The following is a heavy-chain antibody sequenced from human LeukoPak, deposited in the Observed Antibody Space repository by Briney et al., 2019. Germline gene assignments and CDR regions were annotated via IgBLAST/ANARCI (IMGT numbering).Heavy chain of an antibody. J-gene: IGHJ4*02. V-gene: IGHV1-2*02. D-gene: IGHD3-3*01. Sequence: VASVKVSCKASGYTSTGYYMHWVRQAPGQGLEWMGWINPNSGGTNYAQKFQGRVTMTRDTSISTAYMELSRLRSDDTAVYYCARGRFLEWLSADYWGQGTLVTVSS. CDR1: GYTSTGYY. CDR3: ARGRFLEWLSADY. CDR2: INPNSGGT.